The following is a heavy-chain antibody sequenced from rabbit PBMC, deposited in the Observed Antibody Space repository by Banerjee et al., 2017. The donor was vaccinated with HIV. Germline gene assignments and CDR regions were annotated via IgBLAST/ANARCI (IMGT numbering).Heavy chain of an antibody. V-gene: IGHV1S7*01. CDR3: ARDRGDVGYAYATHYFNL. CDR2: IDPVFDTT. CDR1: GFDFSSYY. D-gene: IGHD6-1*01. J-gene: IGHJ4*01. Sequence: QLVESGGGLVQPGGSLKLSCKASGFDFSSYYMNWVRQAPGKGLEWIGYIDPVFDTTYYASWVNGRFTISSHNAQNTLYLQLNSLTAADTATYFCARDRGDVGYAYATHYFNLWGQGTLVTVS.